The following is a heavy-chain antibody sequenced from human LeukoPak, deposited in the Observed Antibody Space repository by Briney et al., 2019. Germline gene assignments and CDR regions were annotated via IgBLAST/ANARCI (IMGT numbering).Heavy chain of an antibody. CDR3: ARGITSGPRRYDVRNFDY. J-gene: IGHJ4*02. CDR2: ISSSGSTI. Sequence: GGSLRLSCAASGFTFSSYEMNWVRQAPGKGLEWVSYISSSGSTIYYADSVKGQFTISRDNAKNSLYLQMNSLRAEDTAVYYCARGITSGPRRYDVRNFDYWGQGTPVTVSS. CDR1: GFTFSSYE. D-gene: IGHD5-12*01. V-gene: IGHV3-48*03.